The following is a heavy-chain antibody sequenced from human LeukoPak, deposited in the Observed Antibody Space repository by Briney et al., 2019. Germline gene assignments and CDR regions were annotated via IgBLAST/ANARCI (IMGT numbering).Heavy chain of an antibody. Sequence: GESLKISCKGSGYSFTSYWIGWVRQMPGKGLEWMGIIYPGDSGTRYSPSFQGQVTISADKSISTAYLQWSSLKASDTAMYYCARRGYSYAAPYYFDYWGQGTLVTVSS. J-gene: IGHJ4*02. CDR3: ARRGYSYAAPYYFDY. V-gene: IGHV5-51*01. D-gene: IGHD5-18*01. CDR1: GYSFTSYW. CDR2: IYPGDSGT.